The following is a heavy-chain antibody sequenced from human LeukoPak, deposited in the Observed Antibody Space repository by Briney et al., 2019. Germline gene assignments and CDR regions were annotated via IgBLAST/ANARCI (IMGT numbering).Heavy chain of an antibody. J-gene: IGHJ4*02. CDR3: ARSSYYDSSGYYLFAY. Sequence: SETLSLTCTVPGGSISSGSYYWSWIRQPAGKGLEWIGRIYTSGSTNYNPSLKSRVTISVDTSKNQFSLKLSSVTAADTAVYYCARSSYYDSSGYYLFAYWGQGTLVTVSS. D-gene: IGHD3-22*01. CDR2: IYTSGST. V-gene: IGHV4-61*02. CDR1: GGSISSGSYY.